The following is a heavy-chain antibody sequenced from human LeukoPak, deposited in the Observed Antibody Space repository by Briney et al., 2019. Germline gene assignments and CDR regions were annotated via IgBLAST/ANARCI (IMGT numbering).Heavy chain of an antibody. CDR3: ARGLHSSGWYGSNWYFDL. D-gene: IGHD6-19*01. Sequence: PSETLSLTCTVSGGSISSYYWSWIRQPAGKGLEWIGRIYTSGSTNYNPSLKSRVTMSVDTSKNQFSLKLSSVTAADTAVYYCARGLHSSGWYGSNWYFDLWGRGTLVTVSS. J-gene: IGHJ2*01. CDR2: IYTSGST. CDR1: GGSISSYY. V-gene: IGHV4-4*07.